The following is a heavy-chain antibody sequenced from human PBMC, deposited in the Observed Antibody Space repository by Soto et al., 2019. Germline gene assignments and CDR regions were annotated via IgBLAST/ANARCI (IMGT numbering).Heavy chain of an antibody. J-gene: IGHJ5*01. Sequence: PGESLKISCTGFGYTFTTFWISWVRPMPGKGLEWLGRVDPRDSYVTYNPSFEGHVTISADKSISTAYLQWGSLKASDTAMYFCARIYCNTTTCDSWFDPWGQGTLVTVSS. CDR3: ARIYCNTTTCDSWFDP. D-gene: IGHD3-3*01. V-gene: IGHV5-10-1*01. CDR2: VDPRDSYV. CDR1: GYTFTTFW.